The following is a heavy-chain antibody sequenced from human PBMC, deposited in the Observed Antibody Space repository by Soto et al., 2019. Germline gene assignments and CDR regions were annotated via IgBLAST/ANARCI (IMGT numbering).Heavy chain of an antibody. Sequence: PSETLSLTCTVSGGSISSGGYYWSWIRQHPGKGLEWIGYIYYSGSTYYNPSLKSRVTISVDTSKNQVSLKLSSVTAADTAVYYCARVSGIYYYVMDVWGQGTTVTVSS. CDR3: ARVSGIYYYVMDV. D-gene: IGHD3-10*01. CDR2: IYYSGST. V-gene: IGHV4-31*03. CDR1: GGSISSGGYY. J-gene: IGHJ6*02.